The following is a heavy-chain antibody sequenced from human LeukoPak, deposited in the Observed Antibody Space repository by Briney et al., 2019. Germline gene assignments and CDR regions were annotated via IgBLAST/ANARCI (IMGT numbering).Heavy chain of an antibody. CDR1: GYTFTSYY. J-gene: IGHJ5*02. CDR2: INPSGGST. V-gene: IGHV1-46*01. Sequence: ASVKVSCKASGYTFTSYYMHWVRQAPGQGLEWMGIINPSGGSTSYAQKFQGRVTMTRDTSTSTVYMELSSLRSDDTAVYYCARDGGPYSGSPDGWFDPWGQGTLVTVSS. D-gene: IGHD1-26*01. CDR3: ARDGGPYSGSPDGWFDP.